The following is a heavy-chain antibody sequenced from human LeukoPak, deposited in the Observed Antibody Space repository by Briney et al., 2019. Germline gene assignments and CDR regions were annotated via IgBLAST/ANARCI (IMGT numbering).Heavy chain of an antibody. D-gene: IGHD3-3*01. V-gene: IGHV4-4*07. CDR3: ARERFLGTKRAFDI. Sequence: PSETLSLTCTVSGGSISSYYWSWIRQPAGKGLEWIGRIYTSGSTNYSPSLKSRVTMSVDTSKNQFSLKLSSVTAADTAVYYCARERFLGTKRAFDIWGQGTMVTVSS. CDR2: IYTSGST. CDR1: GGSISSYY. J-gene: IGHJ3*02.